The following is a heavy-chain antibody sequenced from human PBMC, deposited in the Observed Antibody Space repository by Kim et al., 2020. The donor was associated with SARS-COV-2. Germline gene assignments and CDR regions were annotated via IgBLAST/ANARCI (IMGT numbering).Heavy chain of an antibody. CDR1: GFTFSSYG. V-gene: IGHV3-33*01. J-gene: IGHJ4*02. CDR3: AMGDDSGFY. D-gene: IGHD5-12*01. CDR2: IWYDGTKK. Sequence: GGSLRLSCAASGFTFSSYGMNWVRQAPGKGLEWVAVIWYDGTKKYYADSVKGRFTISRDNSKNTLYLQMNSLGAEDTAVYYCAMGDDSGFYWGQGTLVTVSS.